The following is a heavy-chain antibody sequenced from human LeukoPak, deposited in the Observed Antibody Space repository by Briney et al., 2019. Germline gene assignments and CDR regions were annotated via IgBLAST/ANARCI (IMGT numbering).Heavy chain of an antibody. J-gene: IGHJ4*02. CDR3: ARDLATRQRTGLYDS. V-gene: IGHV3-66*01. CDR2: IYVDGST. CDR1: GFTFDDYG. D-gene: IGHD3-16*02. Sequence: SGGSLRLSCTASGFTFDDYGMIWVRQAPGKGLQWVSVIYVDGSTYYADSVKGRITISRDNSRNTLYLQMNSLRAEDTAVYYCARDLATRQRTGLYDSWGQGALVTVSS.